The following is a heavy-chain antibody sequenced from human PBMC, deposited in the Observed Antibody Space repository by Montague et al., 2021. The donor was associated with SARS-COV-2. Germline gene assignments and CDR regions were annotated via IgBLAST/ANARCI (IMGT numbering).Heavy chain of an antibody. V-gene: IGHV4-39*01. CDR2: IFYTGNT. J-gene: IGHJ3*02. CDR3: ARHPGSPKDAFDI. CDR1: GGSVSSRSYY. Sequence: SDTLSLTCTVSGGSVSSRSYYWDWIRQPPGKGLEWIGTIFYTGNTYYNPSLKSRITISIDRSKNQFSLKLTSVTAADTSLYYCARHPGSPKDAFDIWGQGTMVTVSS.